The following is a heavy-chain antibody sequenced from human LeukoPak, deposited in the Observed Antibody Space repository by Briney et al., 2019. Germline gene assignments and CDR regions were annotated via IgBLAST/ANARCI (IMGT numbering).Heavy chain of an antibody. Sequence: PSETLSLTCAVYGGSFSGYYWSWIRQPPGKGLEWIGEINHSGSTNYNPSLKSRVTISVDTPKNQFSLKLSSVTAADTAVYYCAALEYYDFWSGYSSVTNNWFDPWGQGTLVTVSS. D-gene: IGHD3-3*01. CDR1: GGSFSGYY. V-gene: IGHV4-34*01. CDR2: INHSGST. J-gene: IGHJ5*02. CDR3: AALEYYDFWSGYSSVTNNWFDP.